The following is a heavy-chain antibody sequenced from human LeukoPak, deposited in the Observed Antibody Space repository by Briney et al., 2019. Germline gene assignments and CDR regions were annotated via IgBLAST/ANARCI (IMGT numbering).Heavy chain of an antibody. D-gene: IGHD3-10*01. V-gene: IGHV3-48*03. Sequence: GGSLRLSCAASAFTFRGYEMNWVRQAPGKGLEWISYICGRGKTIYYADSVKGRFTISRDDAKNFLYLQMDSLRADEMAVNHRPRDLYYYGTGNYVPGLPGFWGQGTLVTVSS. J-gene: IGHJ4*02. CDR3: PRDLYYYGTGNYVPGLPGF. CDR2: ICGRGKTI. CDR1: AFTFRGYE.